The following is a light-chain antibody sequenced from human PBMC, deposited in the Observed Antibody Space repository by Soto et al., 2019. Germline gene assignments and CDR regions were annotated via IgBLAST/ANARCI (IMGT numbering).Light chain of an antibody. CDR1: QSVSSSY. CDR3: QQYGSSPLT. CDR2: GAS. Sequence: EIVLTQSPGTLSLSPGERATLSCRASQSVSSSYLAWYQQKPGQAPRLIIYGASSRATGIPDRFSGSGSGTDFTLTISRLEPEDFAVYYCQQYGSSPLTFGGGTTVDIK. J-gene: IGKJ4*01. V-gene: IGKV3-20*01.